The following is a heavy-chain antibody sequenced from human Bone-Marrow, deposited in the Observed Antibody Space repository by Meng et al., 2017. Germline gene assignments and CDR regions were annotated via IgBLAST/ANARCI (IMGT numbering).Heavy chain of an antibody. D-gene: IGHD3-10*01. V-gene: IGHV3-7*01. CDR3: ARRRLWFGELSCFDY. J-gene: IGHJ4*02. CDR2: IKQDGSEK. Sequence: GESLKISCAASGFTFSSYWMSWVRQAPGKGLEWVANIKQDGSEKYYVDSVKGRFTISRDNAKNSLYLQMNSLRAEDTAVYYCARRRLWFGELSCFDYWGQGTLVTVSS. CDR1: GFTFSSYW.